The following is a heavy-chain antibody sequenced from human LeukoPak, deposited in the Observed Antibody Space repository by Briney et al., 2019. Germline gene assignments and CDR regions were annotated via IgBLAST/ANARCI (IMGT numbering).Heavy chain of an antibody. V-gene: IGHV3-7*01. D-gene: IGHD2-15*01. CDR3: AREDGYCSGGNCYSYFDS. CDR1: GFTFSHFW. Sequence: GGSLRPSCAASGFTFSHFWMSWVRQAPGKGLEWVAYIKKTGSETYYVDSVKGRFTITRDNTRNSLFLQMYSLRAEDTAVYFCAREDGYCSGGNCYSYFDSWGQGTLVTVSS. CDR2: IKKTGSET. J-gene: IGHJ4*02.